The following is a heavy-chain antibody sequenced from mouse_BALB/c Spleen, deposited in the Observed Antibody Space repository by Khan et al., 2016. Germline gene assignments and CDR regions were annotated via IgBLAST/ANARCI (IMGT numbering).Heavy chain of an antibody. CDR1: GYSITSDYA. V-gene: IGHV3-2*02. CDR3: ARYAWYFDV. CDR2: ISYSGST. Sequence: EVKLEESGPGLVKPSQSLSLTCTVTGYSITSDYAWNWIRQFPGNKLEWMGYISYSGSTSYNPSLKSRISITRDTSKNQFFLQLNSVTTEDTATYYCARYAWYFDVWGAGTTVTVSS. J-gene: IGHJ1*01. D-gene: IGHD2-14*01.